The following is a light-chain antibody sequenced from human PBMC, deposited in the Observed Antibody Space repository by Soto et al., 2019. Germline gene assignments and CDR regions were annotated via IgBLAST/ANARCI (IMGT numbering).Light chain of an antibody. CDR2: GAS. Sequence: EIVLTQSPATLSLSPGERATLSCRASQTISYYLAWYQQKPGQAPRLLIYGASNRATGIPARFSGSGSGTDFTLTISSLEPEDFAVYYCQQRSNWLTFGGGTKVDIK. J-gene: IGKJ4*01. V-gene: IGKV3-11*01. CDR1: QTISYY. CDR3: QQRSNWLT.